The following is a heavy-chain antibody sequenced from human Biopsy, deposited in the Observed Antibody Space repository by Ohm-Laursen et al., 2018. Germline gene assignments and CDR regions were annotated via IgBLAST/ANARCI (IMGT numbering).Heavy chain of an antibody. J-gene: IGHJ3*01. Sequence: SHTLSLTWHVSGGDINNYYWSWIRQPAGKGLEWIGRIYPGGSTNYNPSLKSRVTMSVDTSKKQLSRRLRSVTAADTAMYYCASVVLGPTNDAFDLWGQGTMVVVSS. D-gene: IGHD3-22*01. CDR2: IYPGGST. V-gene: IGHV4-4*07. CDR1: GGDINNYY. CDR3: ASVVLGPTNDAFDL.